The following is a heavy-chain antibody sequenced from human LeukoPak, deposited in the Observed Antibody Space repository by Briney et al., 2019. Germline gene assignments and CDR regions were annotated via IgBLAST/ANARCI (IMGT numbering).Heavy chain of an antibody. J-gene: IGHJ4*02. V-gene: IGHV1-2*02. D-gene: IGHD6-19*01. Sequence: ASVKVSCKASGYTFTGYSMHWVRQAPGQGLEWMGWINPNSGGTNYAQKFQGRVTMTRDTSICTAYMELRSLRSDDTAVYYCARGAEGAVTRYDYWGQGTLVTVSS. CDR3: ARGAEGAVTRYDY. CDR2: INPNSGGT. CDR1: GYTFTGYS.